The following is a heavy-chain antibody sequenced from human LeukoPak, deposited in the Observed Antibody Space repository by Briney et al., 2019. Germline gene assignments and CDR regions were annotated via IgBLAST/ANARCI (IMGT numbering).Heavy chain of an antibody. CDR1: GFTFSSYA. Sequence: PGGSLRLSCAASGFTFSSYAMSWVRQAPGKGLEWVSAISGSGGSTYYADSVKGRFTISRDNSKNTLYLQMNSLRAEDTAVYYCAKSVLLWFGELLYYFDYWGQGTLVTVSS. V-gene: IGHV3-23*01. J-gene: IGHJ4*02. D-gene: IGHD3-10*01. CDR2: ISGSGGST. CDR3: AKSVLLWFGELLYYFDY.